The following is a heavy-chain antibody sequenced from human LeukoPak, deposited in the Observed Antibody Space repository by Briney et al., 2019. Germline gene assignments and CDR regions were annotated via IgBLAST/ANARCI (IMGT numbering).Heavy chain of an antibody. CDR3: ARYSGAVTIDY. Sequence: GESLKISCKGSGYSFTTYWIGRVRQMPGKGLEWMGIIYPGDSDTRYSPSFQGQVTISADKSISTAYLQWSSLKASDTALYYCARYSGAVTIDYWGQGTLITVSS. CDR2: IYPGDSDT. J-gene: IGHJ4*02. D-gene: IGHD4-17*01. V-gene: IGHV5-51*01. CDR1: GYSFTTYW.